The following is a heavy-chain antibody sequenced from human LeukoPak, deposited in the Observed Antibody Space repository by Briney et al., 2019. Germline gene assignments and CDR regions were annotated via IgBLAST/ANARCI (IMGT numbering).Heavy chain of an antibody. CDR1: GYTFTGYY. V-gene: IGHV1-2*06. CDR2: INPSSGGT. CDR3: ARGPSGSDY. Sequence: ASVKVSCKVSGYTFTGYYLHWLRQAPGQGLEWMGRINPSSGGTNYAQKFQGRVTMTRDTSINTAYMDLSSLRSDDTAVYCCARGPSGSDYWGQGTLVTVSS. D-gene: IGHD3-10*01. J-gene: IGHJ4*02.